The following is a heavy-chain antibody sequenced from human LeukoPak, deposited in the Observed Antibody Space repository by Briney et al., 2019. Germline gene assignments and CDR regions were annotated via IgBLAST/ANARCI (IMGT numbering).Heavy chain of an antibody. CDR2: ISSSSS. CDR1: GFTFSSYS. CDR3: ARGYTYGYPSTPHYFDY. J-gene: IGHJ4*02. D-gene: IGHD5-18*01. V-gene: IGHV3-21*01. Sequence: PGGSLRLSCAASGFTFSSYSLTWVRQAPGKGLEWVSCISSSSSYYADSVKGRFTISRDNAKNSLYLQMNSLRAEDTAVYYCARGYTYGYPSTPHYFDYWGQGTLVTVSS.